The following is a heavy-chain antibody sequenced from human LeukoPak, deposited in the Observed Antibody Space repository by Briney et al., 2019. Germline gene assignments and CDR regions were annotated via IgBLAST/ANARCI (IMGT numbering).Heavy chain of an antibody. Sequence: GGSLRLSCAASGFSFSSYAMSWVRQAPGKGLEWVSGISGSGGGTAYEDSVKGRFTISRDNSKNTLFLHMNSLRAEDTAVYYCAKGYDFWSGYSDYWGQGTLVTVSS. D-gene: IGHD3-3*01. J-gene: IGHJ4*02. CDR3: AKGYDFWSGYSDY. V-gene: IGHV3-23*01. CDR2: ISGSGGGT. CDR1: GFSFSSYA.